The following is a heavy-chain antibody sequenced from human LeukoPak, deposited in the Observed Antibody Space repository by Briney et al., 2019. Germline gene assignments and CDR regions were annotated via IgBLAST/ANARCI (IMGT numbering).Heavy chain of an antibody. D-gene: IGHD1-26*01. CDR3: TTDTLAVGAEGY. CDR2: IKSKTDGGTT. Sequence: GGSLRLSCAASGFTFSNAWMSWVRQAPGKGLEWVGRIKSKTDGGTTDYAAPVKGRFTISRDDSKNTLYLQMNSPKTEDTAVYYCTTDTLAVGAEGYWGQGTLVTVSS. V-gene: IGHV3-15*01. CDR1: GFTFSNAW. J-gene: IGHJ4*02.